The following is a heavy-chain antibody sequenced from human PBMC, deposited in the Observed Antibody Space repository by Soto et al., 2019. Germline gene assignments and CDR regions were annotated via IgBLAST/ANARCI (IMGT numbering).Heavy chain of an antibody. J-gene: IGHJ6*03. CDR3: ARTLDYGHMDV. D-gene: IGHD3-16*01. CDR1: GDSVRNQY. Sequence: PSETLSLTCTVSGDSVRNQYWSWIRRPPGRGLEWIGYIYRSGSTKYNPSLKSRLTISVDTSKNQFSLKLSSVTAADTAVYYCARTLDYGHMDVWGKGTTVTVPS. CDR2: IYRSGST. V-gene: IGHV4-4*09.